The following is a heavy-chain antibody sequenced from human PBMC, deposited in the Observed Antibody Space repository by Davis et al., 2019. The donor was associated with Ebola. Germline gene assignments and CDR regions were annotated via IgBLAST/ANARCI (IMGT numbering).Heavy chain of an antibody. CDR3: ARDYGYDYYMDV. CDR1: GGSISSGDYY. Sequence: PSETLSLTCTVSGGSISSGDYYWSWIRQPPGKGLEWIGYIYYSGSTYYNPSLKSRVTISVDTSKNQFSLKLSSVTAADTAVYYCARDYGYDYYMDVWGKGTTVTVSS. J-gene: IGHJ6*03. V-gene: IGHV4-30-4*08. D-gene: IGHD3-10*01. CDR2: IYYSGST.